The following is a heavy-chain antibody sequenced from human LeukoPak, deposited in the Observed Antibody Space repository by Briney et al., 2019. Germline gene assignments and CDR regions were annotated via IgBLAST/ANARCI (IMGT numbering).Heavy chain of an antibody. D-gene: IGHD3/OR15-3a*01. Sequence: SETLSLTCAVYGGSFSGYYWSWIRQPPGKGLEWIGEINHSGSTNYNPSLKSRVTISVDTSKNQFSLKLSSVTAADTAVYYCGRRRGLVQFDYWGQGTLVTVSS. CDR3: GRRRGLVQFDY. CDR2: INHSGST. V-gene: IGHV4-34*01. J-gene: IGHJ4*02. CDR1: GGSFSGYY.